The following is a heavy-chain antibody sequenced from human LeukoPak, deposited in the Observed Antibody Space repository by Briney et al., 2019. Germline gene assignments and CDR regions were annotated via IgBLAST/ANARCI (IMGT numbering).Heavy chain of an antibody. CDR2: ISSGGGTI. CDR1: GFTFSDYY. D-gene: IGHD3-10*01. J-gene: IGHJ4*02. CDR3: ARGFGEYLEYFDY. V-gene: IGHV3-11*04. Sequence: GGSLRLSCAASGFTFSDYYMSWIRQAPGEGLEWVSYISSGGGTIHYADSVKGRFTISRDNAKNALYLQMNSLRAEDTAVYYCARGFGEYLEYFDYWGQGTLVTVSS.